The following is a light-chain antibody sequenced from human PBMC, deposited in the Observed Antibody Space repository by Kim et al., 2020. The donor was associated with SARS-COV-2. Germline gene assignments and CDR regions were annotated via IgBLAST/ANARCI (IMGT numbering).Light chain of an antibody. Sequence: SYELTQPRSVSVSPGQTASITCSGDKLGDKYACWYQQKPGQSPVLVIYQDSKRPSGIPERFSGSNSGNTATLTISGTQAMDEADYYCQAWDSSTVVFGVG. CDR3: QAWDSSTVV. J-gene: IGLJ2*01. CDR2: QDS. CDR1: KLGDKY. V-gene: IGLV3-1*01.